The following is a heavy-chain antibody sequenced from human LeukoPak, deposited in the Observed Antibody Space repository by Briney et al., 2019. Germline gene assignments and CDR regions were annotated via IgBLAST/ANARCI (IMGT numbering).Heavy chain of an antibody. CDR2: ISYDGSNK. CDR3: AKATPMRYDSSGYYY. V-gene: IGHV3-30*18. Sequence: GGSLRLSCAASGFTFSSYGMHWVRQAPGKGLEWVAVISYDGSNKYYADSVKGRFTISRDNSKNTLYLQMNSLRAEDTAVYYCAKATPMRYDSSGYYYWGQRTLVTVSS. CDR1: GFTFSSYG. J-gene: IGHJ4*02. D-gene: IGHD3-22*01.